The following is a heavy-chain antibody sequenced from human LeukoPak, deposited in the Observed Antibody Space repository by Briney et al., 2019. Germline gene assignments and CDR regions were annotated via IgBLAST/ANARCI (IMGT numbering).Heavy chain of an antibody. CDR3: AKGVVVVPAAPGAFDI. J-gene: IGHJ3*02. CDR2: ISGSGGST. D-gene: IGHD2-2*01. CDR1: GFTFSSYA. Sequence: WGSLRLSCAASGFTFSSYAMSWVRQAPGKRLEWVSAISGSGGSTYYADSVKGRFTISRDNSKNTLYLQMNSLRAEDTAVYYCAKGVVVVPAAPGAFDIWGQGTMVTVSS. V-gene: IGHV3-23*01.